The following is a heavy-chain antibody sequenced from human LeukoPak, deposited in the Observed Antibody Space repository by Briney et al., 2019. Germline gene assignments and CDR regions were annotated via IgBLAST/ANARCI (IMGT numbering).Heavy chain of an antibody. V-gene: IGHV1-69*04. Sequence: GASVKVSCKASGYTFTSYAISWVRQAPGQGLEWMGRINPILGIANYAQKFQGRVTITADKSTSTAYMELSSLRSEDTAVYYCARVGSEMAPLDYWGQGTLVTVSS. J-gene: IGHJ4*02. D-gene: IGHD5-24*01. CDR3: ARVGSEMAPLDY. CDR2: INPILGIA. CDR1: GYTFTSYA.